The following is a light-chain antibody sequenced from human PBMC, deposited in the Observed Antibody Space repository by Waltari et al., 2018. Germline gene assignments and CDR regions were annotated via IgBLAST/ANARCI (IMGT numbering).Light chain of an antibody. V-gene: IGLV2-23*01. CDR3: CSFSGSSTVV. Sequence: QSALTQPASVSGSPGQSITISCTGTTSDVGNYRFVSWYQQYPGKAPKLMISEGSKRPSGVSNRFSGSKSGNTASLTISGLQAEDEADYYCCSFSGSSTVVFGGGTKVTVL. J-gene: IGLJ2*01. CDR2: EGS. CDR1: TSDVGNYRF.